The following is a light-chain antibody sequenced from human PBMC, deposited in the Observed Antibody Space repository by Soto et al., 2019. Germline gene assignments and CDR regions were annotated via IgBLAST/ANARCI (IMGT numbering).Light chain of an antibody. CDR1: SSDVGSYNC. CDR2: EDD. V-gene: IGLV2-23*01. J-gene: IGLJ2*01. Sequence: QSALTQPASVSGAPGQSITISCTGTSSDVGSYNCVSWYQQHPDKAPKLMIYEDDRRPVRISRSFSGSKSGNTASLTISGLQAEDEADYYCGSYAGSRTAVFGGGTQLTV. CDR3: GSYAGSRTAV.